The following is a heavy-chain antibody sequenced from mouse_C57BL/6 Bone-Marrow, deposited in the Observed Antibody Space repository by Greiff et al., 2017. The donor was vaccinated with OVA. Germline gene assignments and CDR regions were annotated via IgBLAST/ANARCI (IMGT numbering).Heavy chain of an antibody. CDR1: GYTFTSYW. D-gene: IGHD1-1*01. V-gene: IGHV1-53*01. CDR2: INPSNGGT. Sequence: QVQLQQPGTELVKPGASVKLSCKASGYTFTSYWMHWVKQRPGQGLEWIGNINPSNGGTNYNEKFKSKATLTVDKSSSTAYMQLSSLTSEDSAVYYGARATTVVRYFDYWGQGITLTISS. J-gene: IGHJ2*01. CDR3: ARATTVVRYFDY.